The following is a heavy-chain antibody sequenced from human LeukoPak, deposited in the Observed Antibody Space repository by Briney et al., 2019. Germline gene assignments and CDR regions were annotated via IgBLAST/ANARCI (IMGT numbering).Heavy chain of an antibody. CDR1: GGSISSGDYY. CDR3: ARVAVDIAVAGCVSGVDY. CDR2: IYYSGST. J-gene: IGHJ4*02. V-gene: IGHV4-30-4*01. D-gene: IGHD6-19*01. Sequence: SETLSLTCTVSGGSISSGDYYWSWIRQPPGKGLVWIGYIYYSGSTYYNPSLKSRVTISVDTSKNQFSLELSSVTAADTAVYYCARVAVDIAVAGCVSGVDYWGQGTLVTASS.